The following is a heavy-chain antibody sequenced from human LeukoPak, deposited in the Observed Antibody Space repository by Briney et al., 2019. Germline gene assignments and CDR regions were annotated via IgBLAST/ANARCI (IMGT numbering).Heavy chain of an antibody. D-gene: IGHD2-2*01. CDR3: AKDECSTTSCYFVAYYFNS. CDR2: IRYDGGNI. V-gene: IGHV3-30*02. J-gene: IGHJ4*02. CDR1: GFTIRNYG. Sequence: AGGSLRLSCAASGFTIRNYGMHWVRQAPGKGLEWMAFIRYDGGNIHYADSVKGRFTISRDNSKNTLFMQMNSLRAEDTAVYYCAKDECSTTSCYFVAYYFNSWGPGTPVTVSS.